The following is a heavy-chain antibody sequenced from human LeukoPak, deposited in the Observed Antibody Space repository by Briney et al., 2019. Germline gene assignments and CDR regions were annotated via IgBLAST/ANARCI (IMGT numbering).Heavy chain of an antibody. CDR2: ISSSSSYI. J-gene: IGHJ6*03. CDR1: GFTFSSYS. Sequence: GGSLRLSCAASGFTFSSYSMNWVRQAPGKGLEWVSSISSSSSYIYYADSVKGRFTISRDNSKNTLYLQMNSLRAEDTAVYYCAKVSSWPGDYYYHMDVWGKGTTDTVSS. V-gene: IGHV3-21*01. CDR3: AKVSSWPGDYYYHMDV. D-gene: IGHD6-13*01.